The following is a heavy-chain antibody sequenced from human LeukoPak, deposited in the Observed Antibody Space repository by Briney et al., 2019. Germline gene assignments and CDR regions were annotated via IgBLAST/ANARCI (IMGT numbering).Heavy chain of an antibody. J-gene: IGHJ4*02. CDR3: AREKNYYGSGSYYAFDY. CDR1: GGSISSSSYY. D-gene: IGHD3-10*01. CDR2: IYYSGIT. V-gene: IGHV4-39*07. Sequence: SETLSLTCTVSGGSISSSSYYWGWIRQPPGKGLEWIRSIYYSGITYYNPSHKSRVTISLDTPKNQFSLNLSSVTAADTAVYYCAREKNYYGSGSYYAFDYWGQGTLVTVSS.